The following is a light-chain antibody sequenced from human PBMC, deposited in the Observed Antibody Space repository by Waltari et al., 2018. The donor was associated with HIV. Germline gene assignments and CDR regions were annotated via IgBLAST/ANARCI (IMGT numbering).Light chain of an antibody. V-gene: IGLV3-25*03. CDR1: ALSNQY. CDR3: QSADISGTHLFV. CDR2: KDT. Sequence: SNDLTQSSSVSVSPGQTARITCSGDALSNQYSFWYQHTPGQAPLLLIYKDTERPAEIPERFAGSSSGTTATLTITGVQPEDEADYYCQSADISGTHLFVFAAGTKVTVL. J-gene: IGLJ1*01.